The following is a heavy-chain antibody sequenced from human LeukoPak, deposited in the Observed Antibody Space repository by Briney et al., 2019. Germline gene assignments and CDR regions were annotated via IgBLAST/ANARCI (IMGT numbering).Heavy chain of an antibody. CDR3: AKEGTPRSSTWYDS. Sequence: GGSLRLSCAASGFTFGSYGMHWVRQAPGKGLEWVAVIAYDGTSQYYGDSVKGRFIISRDNSKNTLYLQMSSLRGEDAAMYYCAKEGTPRSSTWYDSWGQGTLVTVSS. V-gene: IGHV3-33*03. D-gene: IGHD2-2*01. CDR1: GFTFGSYG. CDR2: IAYDGTSQ. J-gene: IGHJ5*01.